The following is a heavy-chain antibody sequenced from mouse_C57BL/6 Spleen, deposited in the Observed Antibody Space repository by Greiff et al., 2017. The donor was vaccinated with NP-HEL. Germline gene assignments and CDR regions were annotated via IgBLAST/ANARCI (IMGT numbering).Heavy chain of an antibody. CDR3: ARGRLFAY. CDR1: GFTFSDYG. V-gene: IGHV5-17*01. Sequence: EVKLMESGGGLVKPGGSLKLSCAASGFTFSDYGMHWVRQAPEKGLEWVAYISSGSSTIYYADTVKGRFTISRDNAKNTLFLQMTSLRYEDTAMYYCARGRLFAYWGQGTLVTVSA. CDR2: ISSGSSTI. J-gene: IGHJ3*01.